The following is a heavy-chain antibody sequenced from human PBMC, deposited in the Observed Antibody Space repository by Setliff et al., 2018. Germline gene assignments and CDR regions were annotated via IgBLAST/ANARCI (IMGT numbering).Heavy chain of an antibody. J-gene: IGHJ4*02. CDR2: IKQDGSEK. CDR1: GCTXXSEW. Sequence: GGXXRSDCGGYGCTXXSEWLGGVRQAPGKGLEGVANIKQDGSEKYYVDSGXGRFTISRDNAKNSLYLKMNSLRAXDTAVYYCARDGGDYWGQGTLVTVSS. V-gene: IGHV3-7*01. CDR3: ARDGGDY. D-gene: IGHD3-16*01.